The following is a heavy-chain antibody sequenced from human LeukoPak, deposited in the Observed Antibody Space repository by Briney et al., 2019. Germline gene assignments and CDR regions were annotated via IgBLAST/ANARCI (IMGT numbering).Heavy chain of an antibody. CDR1: GFTFIRHL. Sequence: TGGSLRLSCAGSGFTFIRHLMHWVRQAPGKGLVWVSRISTDGSTTLCSDSVKGRFTISRDNAKNTLYLQMNSLRAEDTAVYYCGSSEDGYIGYWGQGTLVSVSS. V-gene: IGHV3-74*01. CDR2: ISTDGSTT. J-gene: IGHJ4*02. CDR3: GSSEDGYIGY. D-gene: IGHD5-24*01.